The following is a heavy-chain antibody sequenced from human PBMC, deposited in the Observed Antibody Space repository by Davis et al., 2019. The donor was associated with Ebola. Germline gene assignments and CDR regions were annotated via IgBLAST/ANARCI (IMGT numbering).Heavy chain of an antibody. J-gene: IGHJ6*02. CDR2: ISPHIGNT. Sequence: AASVKVSCKASGYSFNLYALQWVRQAPGQSLEWMGWISPHIGNTKYSQKFQDRVTITSDTSTTTTFMELTNLTSEDTATYYCARDWAGATDYYYYGMDVWGQGTTVTVSS. CDR1: GYSFNLYA. V-gene: IGHV1-3*01. D-gene: IGHD1-26*01. CDR3: ARDWAGATDYYYYGMDV.